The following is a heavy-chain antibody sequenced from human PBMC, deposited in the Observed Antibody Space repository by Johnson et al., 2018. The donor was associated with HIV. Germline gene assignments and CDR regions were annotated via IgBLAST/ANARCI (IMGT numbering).Heavy chain of an antibody. CDR1: GFTFSSYG. Sequence: VQLVESGGGVVQPGRSLRLSCAASGFTFSSYGMHWVRQAPGKGLEWLAVISYDGSNKYYADSVKGRFTISRDNSKNTLYLQINSLRAKDTAVYYCERVLSVMWKEEERGKGEKKGEKEGGERGGKG. J-gene: IGHJ6*03. CDR3: ERVLSVMWKEEERGKGEKKGEKEGGER. V-gene: IGHV3-30*06. CDR2: ISYDGSNK. D-gene: IGHD3-16*01.